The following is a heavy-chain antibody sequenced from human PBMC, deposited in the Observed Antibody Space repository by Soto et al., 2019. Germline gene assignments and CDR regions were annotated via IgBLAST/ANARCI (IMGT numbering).Heavy chain of an antibody. J-gene: IGHJ4*02. CDR1: GFTFSGFW. Sequence: EVQLVESGGGLVQPGGSLRLSCTASGFTFSGFWMHWVRQAPGKGLVWVSRINGDGSVTNYADSVTGRFSTSRDNAKNTLSLPMNSLRVEDTSVSYCVRVTDTSGWGAFAYSCQGTLVTVSS. V-gene: IGHV3-74*01. CDR2: INGDGSVT. D-gene: IGHD6-19*01. CDR3: VRVTDTSGWGAFAY.